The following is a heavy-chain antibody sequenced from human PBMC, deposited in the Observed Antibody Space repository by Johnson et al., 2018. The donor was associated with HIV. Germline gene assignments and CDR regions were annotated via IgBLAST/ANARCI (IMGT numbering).Heavy chain of an antibody. CDR3: AREASGSLDALDI. D-gene: IGHD1-26*01. CDR1: GFTFSSYA. Sequence: MLLVESGGGLVQPGGSLRLSCAASGFTFSSYAMHWVRQAPGKGLEYVSAISSNGGSTYYANSVKGRFTISRDNSKNTLYLQMGSLRAEDMAVYYCAREASGSLDALDIWGQGTMVTVPS. J-gene: IGHJ3*02. CDR2: ISSNGGST. V-gene: IGHV3-64*01.